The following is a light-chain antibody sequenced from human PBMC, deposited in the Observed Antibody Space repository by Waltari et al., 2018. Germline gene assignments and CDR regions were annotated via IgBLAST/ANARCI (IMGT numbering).Light chain of an antibody. V-gene: IGLV1-47*01. Sequence: QSVLTQPPSASETPGQRVIIRCSGSSSNLGSNFLYWYQQLPRMAPKPHIYRNNQRPSGVPVRFSGSQSGRSASLSISGLRSEDEAVSYCASWDDSHYVFGTGTKVTVL. CDR2: RNN. CDR3: ASWDDSHYV. J-gene: IGLJ1*01. CDR1: SSNLGSNF.